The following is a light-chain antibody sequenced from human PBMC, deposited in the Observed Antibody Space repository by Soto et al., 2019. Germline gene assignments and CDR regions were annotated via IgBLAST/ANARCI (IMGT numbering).Light chain of an antibody. CDR3: QQYDKYST. J-gene: IGKJ1*01. CDR2: AAS. V-gene: IGKV1-8*01. CDR1: QGISSY. Sequence: AIRMTQSPSSFSASTGDRVTITCRASQGISSYLAWYQQKPGKAPKLLIYAASTLQSGVPSRFSGSGSGTDFTLTISCLQSEDFTTYFCQQYDKYSTFGQGTKVDIK.